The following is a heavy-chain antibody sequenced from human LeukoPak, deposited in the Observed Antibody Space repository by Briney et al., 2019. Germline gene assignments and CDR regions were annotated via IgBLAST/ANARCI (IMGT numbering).Heavy chain of an antibody. CDR2: IYPRDSDT. J-gene: IGHJ4*02. Sequence: GESLKISCQVSGYSFIAYYIAWVRQMPGKGLEWMGIIYPRDSDTRYSPSFQGQVTILADKSISTAYLQWSSLKASDTAMYYCARRSYCGGGSCAIDYWGQGTLVTVSS. V-gene: IGHV5-51*01. CDR1: GYSFIAYY. D-gene: IGHD2-15*01. CDR3: ARRSYCGGGSCAIDY.